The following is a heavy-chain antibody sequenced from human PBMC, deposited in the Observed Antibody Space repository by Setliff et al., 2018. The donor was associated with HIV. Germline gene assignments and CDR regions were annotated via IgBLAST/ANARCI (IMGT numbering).Heavy chain of an antibody. CDR1: GASISTPNYY. Sequence: SETLSLTCTVSGASISTPNYYWSWIRQHPGKGLEFIGCIYDSGSSHYNPSLKSLGTISVDTSKNQFSLKLSSVTAADTAVYYCARARGGCSGGSCPAHHYYYYMDVWGKGTTVTVSS. V-gene: IGHV4-31*01. CDR2: IYDSGSS. D-gene: IGHD2-15*01. J-gene: IGHJ6*03. CDR3: ARARGGCSGGSCPAHHYYYYMDV.